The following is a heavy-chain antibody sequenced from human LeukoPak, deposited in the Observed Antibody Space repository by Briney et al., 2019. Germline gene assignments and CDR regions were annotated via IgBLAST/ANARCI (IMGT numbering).Heavy chain of an antibody. CDR3: GGLAVFDY. J-gene: IGHJ4*02. CDR2: ISYDGSNK. V-gene: IGHV3-30-3*01. D-gene: IGHD2-15*01. Sequence: PGGSLRLSCAASGFTFSGYAMHWVRQAPGKGLEWVAVISYDGSNKYYADSVKGRFTISRDNSRNTLYLQMNSLRPEDTAVYYCGGLAVFDYWGQGTLVTVSS. CDR1: GFTFSGYA.